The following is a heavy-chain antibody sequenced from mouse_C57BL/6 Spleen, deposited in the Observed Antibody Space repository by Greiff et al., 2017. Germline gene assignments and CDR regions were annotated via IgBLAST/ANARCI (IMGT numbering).Heavy chain of an antibody. CDR2: INPSRGYT. J-gene: IGHJ2*01. V-gene: IGHV1-7*01. CDR3: ARIPYTTVVATNFDY. CDR1: GYTFTSYW. Sequence: VQLQPSWAELAKPGASVKLSCKASGYTFTSYWMHWVKQRPGQGLEWIGYINPSRGYTKYNQKFKDKATLTADKSSSTSYRQLSSLTDEDSAVYYWARIPYTTVVATNFDYWGQGTTLTVSS. D-gene: IGHD1-1*01.